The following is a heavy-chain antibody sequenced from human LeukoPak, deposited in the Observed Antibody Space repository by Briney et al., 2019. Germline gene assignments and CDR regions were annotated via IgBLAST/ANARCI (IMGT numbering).Heavy chain of an antibody. CDR1: GFTFSSYS. D-gene: IGHD2-2*01. J-gene: IGHJ4*02. V-gene: IGHV3-21*01. Sequence: GGSLRLSCAASGFTFSSYSMNWVRQAPGKGLEWVSSISSSSSYIYYADSVKGRFTISRDNAKNSLYLQMNSLRAEDTAVYYCAKGHCSSTSCYLVDYWGQGTLVTVSS. CDR3: AKGHCSSTSCYLVDY. CDR2: ISSSSSYI.